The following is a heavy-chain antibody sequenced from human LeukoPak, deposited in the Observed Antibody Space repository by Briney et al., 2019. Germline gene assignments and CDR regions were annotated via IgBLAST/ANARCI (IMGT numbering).Heavy chain of an antibody. D-gene: IGHD3-3*01. CDR2: INSSSSHI. V-gene: IGHV3-21*01. CDR3: ARARGGACYDFWTPNVCFDY. J-gene: IGHJ4*02. CDR1: GFTFSSYS. Sequence: PGGSLRLSCSASGFTFSSYSMNWVRQAPGKGLEWVSSINSSSSHIYYADSVKGRFTISRDNAKNSLYLQMNSLRAEDTAVYYCARARGGACYDFWTPNVCFDYWGQGTLVTVSS.